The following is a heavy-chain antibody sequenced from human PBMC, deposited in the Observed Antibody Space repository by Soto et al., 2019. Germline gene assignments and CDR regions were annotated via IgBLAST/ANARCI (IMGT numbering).Heavy chain of an antibody. Sequence: QVQLVQSGAEVKKPGASVKVSCKASGYTFTSYAMHWVRQAPGQRLEWMGWINAGNGNTKYSQKFQGRVTITRDTXXSTAYMELSSLRSEDTAVYYCARESSGSTFYGMDVWGQGTTVTVSS. CDR2: INAGNGNT. V-gene: IGHV1-3*01. CDR3: ARESSGSTFYGMDV. J-gene: IGHJ6*02. D-gene: IGHD1-26*01. CDR1: GYTFTSYA.